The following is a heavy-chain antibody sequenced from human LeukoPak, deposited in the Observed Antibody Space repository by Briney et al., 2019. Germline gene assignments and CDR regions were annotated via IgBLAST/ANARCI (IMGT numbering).Heavy chain of an antibody. CDR1: GFTLSSYS. D-gene: IGHD3-10*01. Sequence: GGSLRLSCAASGFTLSSYSMNWVRQAPGKGLEWVSSISTSSIYIYYADSMKGRFTISRDNSKNALYLQMNSLRAEDTAVYYCAKEGGYYGPFDYWGQGTLVTVSS. CDR3: AKEGGYYGPFDY. J-gene: IGHJ4*02. CDR2: ISTSSIYI. V-gene: IGHV3-21*01.